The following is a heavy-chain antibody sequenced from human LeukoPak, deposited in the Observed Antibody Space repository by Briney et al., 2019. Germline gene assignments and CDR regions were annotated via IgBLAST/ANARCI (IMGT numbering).Heavy chain of an antibody. CDR3: AKDSIPYNRVFDCFDF. J-gene: IGHJ4*02. CDR2: ICCGDT. V-gene: IGHV3-23*01. D-gene: IGHD1-1*01. CDR1: GFTFSIHA. Sequence: PGGSLRLSCGGSGFTFSIHAMSWVRQAPGKGLEWVSTICCGDTYYADSVKGRFTISRDASQSTVHLQMNSLRAEDTAVYYCAKDSIPYNRVFDCFDFWGQGTLVTVSS.